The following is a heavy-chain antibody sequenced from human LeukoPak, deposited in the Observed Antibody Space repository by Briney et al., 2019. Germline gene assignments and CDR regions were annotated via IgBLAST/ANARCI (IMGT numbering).Heavy chain of an antibody. D-gene: IGHD6-13*01. CDR3: ARDSWKQQPPGY. V-gene: IGHV3-74*01. CDR1: GFTFSSYW. CDR2: INSDGSST. Sequence: PGGSLRLSCAASGFTFSSYWMHWVRQAPGKGLVWVSRINSDGSSTSYADSAKGRFTISRDNAKNSLYLQMNSLRAEDTAEYYCARDSWKQQPPGYWGQGNLVTVSS. J-gene: IGHJ4*02.